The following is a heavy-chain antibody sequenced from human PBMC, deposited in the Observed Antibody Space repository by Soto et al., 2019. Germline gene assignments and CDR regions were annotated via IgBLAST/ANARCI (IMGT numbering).Heavy chain of an antibody. CDR3: ARDVEYGSWNYVVLMGYYYGMDV. CDR2: ISSSSSTI. V-gene: IGHV3-48*02. D-gene: IGHD1-7*01. J-gene: IGHJ6*02. CDR1: GFTFSSYS. Sequence: GGSLRLSCAASGFTFSSYSMNWVRQAPGKGLEWVSYISSSSSTIYYADSVKGRFTISRDNAKNSLYLQMNSLRDEDTAVYYCARDVEYGSWNYVVLMGYYYGMDVWGQGTTVTVSS.